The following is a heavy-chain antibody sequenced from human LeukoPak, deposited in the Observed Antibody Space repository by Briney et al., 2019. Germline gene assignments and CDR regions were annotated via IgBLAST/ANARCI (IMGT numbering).Heavy chain of an antibody. CDR3: ARDSSMVRGATEGFDY. V-gene: IGHV3-30*03. CDR1: GFTFSSYA. Sequence: GGSLRLSCAASGFTFSSYAMSWVRQAPGKGLEWVAVISYDGSNKYYADSVKGRFTISRDNSKNTLYLQMNSLRAEDTAVYYCARDSSMVRGATEGFDYWGQGTLVTVSS. D-gene: IGHD3-10*01. CDR2: ISYDGSNK. J-gene: IGHJ4*02.